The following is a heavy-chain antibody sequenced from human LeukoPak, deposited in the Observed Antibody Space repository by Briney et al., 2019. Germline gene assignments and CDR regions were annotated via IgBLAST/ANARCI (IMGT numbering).Heavy chain of an antibody. J-gene: IGHJ4*02. CDR3: ARVAAVGWYGSGSRRFDY. CDR2: IYHSGST. CDR1: GGSISSGGYY. V-gene: IGHV4-30-2*01. Sequence: SETLSLTCTVSGGSISSGGYYWSWIRQPPGKGLEWIGYIYHSGSTYYNPSLKSRVTISVDRSKNQFSLKLSSVTAADTAVYYCARVAAVGWYGSGSRRFDYWGQGTLVTVSS. D-gene: IGHD3-10*01.